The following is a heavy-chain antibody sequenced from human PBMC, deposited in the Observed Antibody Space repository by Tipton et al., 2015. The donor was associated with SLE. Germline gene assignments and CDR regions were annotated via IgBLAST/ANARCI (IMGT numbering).Heavy chain of an antibody. D-gene: IGHD1-26*01. CDR2: IYYSGST. CDR1: GYSISSGYY. Sequence: TLSLTCAVSGYSISSGYYWGWIRQHPGKGLEWIGYIYYSGSTYYNPSLKSRVTISVDTSKNQFSLKLSSVTAADTAVYYCASFTSGSYSFDYWGQGTLVTVPS. CDR3: ASFTSGSYSFDY. J-gene: IGHJ4*02. V-gene: IGHV4-31*11.